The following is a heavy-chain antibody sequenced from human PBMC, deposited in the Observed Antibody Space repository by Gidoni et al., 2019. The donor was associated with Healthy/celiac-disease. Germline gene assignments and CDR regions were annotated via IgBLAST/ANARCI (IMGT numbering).Heavy chain of an antibody. J-gene: IGHJ6*02. CDR3: ARQNVKNYYGMDV. Sequence: QVQLQESGPGLVKPSQTLSLTCTFSGGPLRSCGYYWSWIRPHPGKGLEWIGYIYYSGSTYYNPSLKSRVTISVDTSKNQFSLKLSSLTAADTAVYYCARQNVKNYYGMDVWGQGTTVTVSS. CDR2: IYYSGST. CDR1: GGPLRSCGYY. V-gene: IGHV4-31*03.